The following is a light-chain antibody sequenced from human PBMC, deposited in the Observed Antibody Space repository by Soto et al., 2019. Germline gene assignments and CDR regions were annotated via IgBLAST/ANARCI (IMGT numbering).Light chain of an antibody. CDR3: TSWTTSTTMI. V-gene: IGLV2-14*03. Sequence: QSVLTQPASVSGSPGQSITISCTGTSSDISAYNFVSWYQQHPGKAPKLMLYDVNIRPSGVSNRFSGSKSGNTASLTISGLQAEDDADYYCTSWTTSTTMIFGGGTKVTVL. J-gene: IGLJ2*01. CDR1: SSDISAYNF. CDR2: DVN.